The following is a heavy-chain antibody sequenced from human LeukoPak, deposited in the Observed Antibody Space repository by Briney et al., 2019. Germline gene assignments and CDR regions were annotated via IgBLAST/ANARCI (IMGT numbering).Heavy chain of an antibody. V-gene: IGHV3-13*01. CDR2: IGTAGDI. CDR1: GFTISSYD. Sequence: GGSLRLSCAAPGFTISSYDMHWVRQATGKGLEWASGIGTAGDIYYPGSVKGRFTISRENAKNSLYLLVNSLRAGDTAVYYCARAGYGSTWYSRYFDLWGRGTLVTVSS. CDR3: ARAGYGSTWYSRYFDL. J-gene: IGHJ2*01. D-gene: IGHD6-13*01.